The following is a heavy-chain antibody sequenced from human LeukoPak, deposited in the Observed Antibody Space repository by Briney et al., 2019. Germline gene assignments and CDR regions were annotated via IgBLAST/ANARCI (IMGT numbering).Heavy chain of an antibody. V-gene: IGHV3-23*01. CDR1: GLTFHDYA. CDR3: AKPPYNYYYLDV. J-gene: IGHJ6*03. Sequence: GGSLRPSCAISGLTFHDYAMTWVRQAPGKGLEWVSTIVGDSSKTYYADSVKGRFTISRDNSNYMLFLHMNNLRAEDTAIYYCAKPPYNYYYLDVWGKGTTVTVSS. CDR2: IVGDSSKT. D-gene: IGHD2-21*01.